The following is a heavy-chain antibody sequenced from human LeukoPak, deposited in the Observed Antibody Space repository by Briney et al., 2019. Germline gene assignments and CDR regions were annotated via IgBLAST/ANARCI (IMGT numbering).Heavy chain of an antibody. Sequence: GGSLRLSCTTSGFIFAKYAMAWVRQSPGKGREWVSTISASGADTYYADSVRGRFTISRDNSRNALYHQLSRLRVDDTAFYYCPRPLLTPGNWGPGTLVTVSS. J-gene: IGHJ4*02. CDR1: GFIFAKYA. CDR3: PRPLLTPGN. D-gene: IGHD4-23*01. V-gene: IGHV3-23*01. CDR2: ISASGADT.